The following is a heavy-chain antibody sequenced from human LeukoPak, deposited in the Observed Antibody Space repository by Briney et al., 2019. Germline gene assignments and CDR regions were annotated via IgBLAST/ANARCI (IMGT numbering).Heavy chain of an antibody. CDR2: IYYSGST. D-gene: IGHD2-8*01. J-gene: IGHJ6*03. CDR1: GGSLNNYY. V-gene: IGHV4-39*07. Sequence: SETLSLTCAVYGGSLNNYYWGWIRQPPGKGLEWIGSIYYSGSTYYNPSLKSRVTISVDTSKNQFSLKLSSVTAADTAVYYCARDRLSSYYYYMDVWGKGTTVTVSS. CDR3: ARDRLSSYYYYMDV.